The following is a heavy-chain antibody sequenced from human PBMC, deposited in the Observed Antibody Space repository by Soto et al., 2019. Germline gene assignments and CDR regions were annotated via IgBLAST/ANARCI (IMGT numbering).Heavy chain of an antibody. CDR2: IYPGDSDT. CDR3: AIAVAGTESSPDWLDP. J-gene: IGHJ5*02. CDR1: GYSFTSYW. Sequence: GESLKISCKGSGYSFTSYWIGWVRQMPGKGLEWMGIIYPGDSDTRYSPSFQGQVTISADKSISTAYLQWSSLKASDTAMYYCAIAVAGTESSPDWLDPWGQGTLVTVSS. V-gene: IGHV5-51*01. D-gene: IGHD6-19*01.